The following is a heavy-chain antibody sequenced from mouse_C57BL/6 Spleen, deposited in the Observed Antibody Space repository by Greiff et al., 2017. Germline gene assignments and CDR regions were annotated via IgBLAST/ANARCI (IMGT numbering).Heavy chain of an antibody. CDR1: GYTFTSYW. CDR3: ARSGTGTFDY. Sequence: QVQLQQPGAELVKPGASVKLSCKASGYTFTSYWMHWVKQRPGQGLEWIGMIHPNSGSTNYNEKSKSKATLTVDKSSSTAYMQLSSLTSEDSAVYYCARSGTGTFDYWGQGTTLTVSS. J-gene: IGHJ2*01. V-gene: IGHV1-64*01. D-gene: IGHD4-1*01. CDR2: IHPNSGST.